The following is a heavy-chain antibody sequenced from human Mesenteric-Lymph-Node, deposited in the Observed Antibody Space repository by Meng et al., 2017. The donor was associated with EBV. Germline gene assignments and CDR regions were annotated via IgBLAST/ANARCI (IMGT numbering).Heavy chain of an antibody. CDR3: ARARRSGGSCYWDY. D-gene: IGHD2-15*01. CDR1: GFTFSDYY. J-gene: IGHJ4*02. V-gene: IGHV3-11*01. Sequence: QVHLGESGGGWVKRGGSRSLSCAASGFTFSDYYMSWIRQAPGKGLEWVSYISSSGSTIYYADSVKGRFTISRDNAKNSLYLKMNSLRAEDTAVYYCARARRSGGSCYWDYWGQGTLVTVSS. CDR2: ISSSGSTI.